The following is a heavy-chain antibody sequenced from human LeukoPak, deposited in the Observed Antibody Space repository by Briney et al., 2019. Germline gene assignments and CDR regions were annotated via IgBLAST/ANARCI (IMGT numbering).Heavy chain of an antibody. CDR2: ISYDGSNK. CDR1: GFTFSSYA. CDR3: AREPSYYFDY. Sequence: GRSLRLSCAASGFTFSSYAMHWVRQAPGKGLEWVAVISYDGSNKYHADSVKGRFTISRDNSKNTLYLQMNSLRAEDTAVYYCAREPSYYFDYWGQGTLVTVSS. V-gene: IGHV3-30-3*01. J-gene: IGHJ4*02.